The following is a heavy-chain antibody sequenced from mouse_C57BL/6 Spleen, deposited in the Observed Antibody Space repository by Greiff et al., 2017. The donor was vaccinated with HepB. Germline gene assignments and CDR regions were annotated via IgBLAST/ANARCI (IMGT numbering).Heavy chain of an antibody. Sequence: QVQLKQPGAELVKPGASVKMSCKASGYTFTSYWITWVKQRPGQGLEWIGDIYPGSGSTNYNEKFKSKATLTVDTSSSTAYMQLSSLTSEDSAVYYCARLTTVVDNYAMDYWGQGTSVTVSS. J-gene: IGHJ4*01. V-gene: IGHV1-55*01. CDR2: IYPGSGST. CDR3: ARLTTVVDNYAMDY. CDR1: GYTFTSYW. D-gene: IGHD1-1*01.